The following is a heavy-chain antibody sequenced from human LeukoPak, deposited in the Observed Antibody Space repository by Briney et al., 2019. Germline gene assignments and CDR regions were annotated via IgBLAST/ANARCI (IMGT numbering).Heavy chain of an antibody. Sequence: PGGSLRLSCTASEFIFSTYWMSWVRQAPGKGLEWVANIKEDGSEKNYVDSVKGRFTISGDNAKNSLYLQMNSLRAEDMALYYCAKDKEPMITFGGALDYWGQGTLVTVSS. CDR2: IKEDGSEK. CDR3: AKDKEPMITFGGALDY. V-gene: IGHV3-7*03. D-gene: IGHD3-16*01. J-gene: IGHJ4*02. CDR1: EFIFSTYW.